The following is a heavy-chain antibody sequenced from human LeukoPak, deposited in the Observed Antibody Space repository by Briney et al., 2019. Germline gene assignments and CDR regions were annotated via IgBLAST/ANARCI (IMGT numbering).Heavy chain of an antibody. Sequence: KSGGSLRLSCAASGFSLSSYSMNWVRRAPGTGLEWVSSISSTSTYIYYADSVKGRFTISRDNAKNSLYLQMNSLRAEDTAVYYCARSGGGSNYYYYMDVWGKGTTVTVSS. V-gene: IGHV3-21*06. CDR2: ISSTSTYI. J-gene: IGHJ6*03. CDR3: ARSGGGSNYYYYMDV. D-gene: IGHD1-26*01. CDR1: GFSLSSYS.